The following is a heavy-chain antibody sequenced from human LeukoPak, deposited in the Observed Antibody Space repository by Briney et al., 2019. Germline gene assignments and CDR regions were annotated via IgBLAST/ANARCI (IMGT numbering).Heavy chain of an antibody. V-gene: IGHV3-30-3*01. CDR1: GFTFSDYA. D-gene: IGHD1-7*01. J-gene: IGHJ4*02. Sequence: GGSLRPSCAASGFTFSDYAMHWVRQAPGKGLEWVAVISKDGSDKYYPGSVRGRFTISRDNSKNTIYLQMDSLRAEDTAIYYCARDYWWNYDYWGQGTLVTVSS. CDR2: ISKDGSDK. CDR3: ARDYWWNYDY.